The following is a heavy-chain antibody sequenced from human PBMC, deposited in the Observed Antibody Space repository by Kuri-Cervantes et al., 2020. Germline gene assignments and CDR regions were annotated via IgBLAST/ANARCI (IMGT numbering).Heavy chain of an antibody. CDR1: GGTFNSYA. V-gene: IGHV1-69*06. J-gene: IGHJ3*02. CDR3: ARSLRFLEWNDAFDI. D-gene: IGHD3-3*01. CDR2: IIPIFGTA. Sequence: SVKVSCKASGGTFNSYAISWVRQAPGQGLEWMGGIIPIFGTANYAQKFQGRVTITADKSTSTAYMELSSLRSEDTAVYYCARSLRFLEWNDAFDIWGQGTMGT.